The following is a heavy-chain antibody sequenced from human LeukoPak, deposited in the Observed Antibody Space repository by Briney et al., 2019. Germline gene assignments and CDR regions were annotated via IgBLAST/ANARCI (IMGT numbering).Heavy chain of an antibody. D-gene: IGHD1-26*01. Sequence: MPSETLSLTCTVSGGSITSYYWSWVRQPSGKGLEWIGYMHYSGGATYYPSLKSRVAMSIDASKNQFSLKLSSVTAADTAVYYCARDIRVVGATHYFDQWGQGTLVTVSS. J-gene: IGHJ4*02. CDR3: ARDIRVVGATHYFDQ. V-gene: IGHV4-59*01. CDR1: GGSITSYY. CDR2: MHYSGGA.